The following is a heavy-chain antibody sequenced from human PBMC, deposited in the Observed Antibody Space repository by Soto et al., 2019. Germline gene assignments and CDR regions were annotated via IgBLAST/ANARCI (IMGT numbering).Heavy chain of an antibody. CDR2: ISYDGSNK. Sequence: QVQLVESGGGVVQPGRSLRLSCAASGFTFSSYGMHWVRQAPGKGLEWVAVISYDGSNKYYADSVKGRFTISRDNSKNTLYLQMNSLRAEDTAVYYCAKSFRSTIFGVVIVNPTWGQGTLVTVSS. J-gene: IGHJ5*02. V-gene: IGHV3-30*18. CDR3: AKSFRSTIFGVVIVNPT. CDR1: GFTFSSYG. D-gene: IGHD3-3*01.